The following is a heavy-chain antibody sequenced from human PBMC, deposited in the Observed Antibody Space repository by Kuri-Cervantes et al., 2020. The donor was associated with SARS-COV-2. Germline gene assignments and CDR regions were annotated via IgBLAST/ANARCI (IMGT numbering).Heavy chain of an antibody. Sequence: ASVKVSCKASGYRFTDYYIHWVRQSPRQGLEWMGRINPGSGDTKFAQKFQGRVTMTEDTSTDTAYMELSSLRSEDTAVYYCATQFSDRGDYWGQGTLVTVSS. CDR3: ATQFSDRGDY. CDR1: GYRFTDYY. D-gene: IGHD4-11*01. V-gene: IGHV1-2*06. CDR2: INPGSGDT. J-gene: IGHJ4*02.